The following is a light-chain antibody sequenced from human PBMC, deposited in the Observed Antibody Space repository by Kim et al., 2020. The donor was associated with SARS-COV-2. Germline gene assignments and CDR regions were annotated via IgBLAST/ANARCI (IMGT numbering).Light chain of an antibody. V-gene: IGLV4-69*01. CDR3: QTWGTAIHWL. J-gene: IGLJ2*01. CDR2: INSDGSH. CDR1: SEYSDYS. Sequence: QLVLTQSPSASASLGASVKLTCTLSSEYSDYSIAWHQQQPDKGPRYLMMINSDGSHRRGDGIPDRFSASSSGAERYLTISSLQSEDEGDYYCQTWGTAIHWLFGEGTRVTVL.